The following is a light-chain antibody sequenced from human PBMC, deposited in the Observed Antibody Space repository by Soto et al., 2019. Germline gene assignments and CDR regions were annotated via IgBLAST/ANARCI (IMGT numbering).Light chain of an antibody. CDR2: LGS. J-gene: IGKJ1*01. CDR1: QSLLHSNGYNY. CDR3: MQALQTQGWT. Sequence: DIVMTQSPLSLPVNPGESASISCRSSQSLLHSNGYNYLVWYLQKPGQSPQLLIYLGSNRAPGVPDRFSGSGSGTDFTLKISRVEAEDVGVYYCMQALQTQGWTCGQGPKVEIK. V-gene: IGKV2-28*01.